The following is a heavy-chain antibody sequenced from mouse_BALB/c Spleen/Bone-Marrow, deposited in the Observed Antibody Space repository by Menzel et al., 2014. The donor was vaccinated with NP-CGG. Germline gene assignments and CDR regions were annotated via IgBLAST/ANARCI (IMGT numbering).Heavy chain of an antibody. D-gene: IGHD1-1*01. CDR1: GFSLTSYG. Sequence: VKVVESGPGLVAPSQSLSITCTVSGFSLTSYGVHWVRQPPGKGLEWLVVIWSDGSTTYNSALKSRLSISKDNSKSQVFLKMNSLQTDDTAMYYCARNYYGSSYYAMDYWGQGTSVTVSS. J-gene: IGHJ4*01. V-gene: IGHV2-6*02. CDR2: IWSDGST. CDR3: ARNYYGSSYYAMDY.